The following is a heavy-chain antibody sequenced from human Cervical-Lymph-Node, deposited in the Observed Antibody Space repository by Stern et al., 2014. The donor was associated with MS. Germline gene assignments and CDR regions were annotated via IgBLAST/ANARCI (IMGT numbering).Heavy chain of an antibody. CDR3: ARQTTAWASDV. J-gene: IGHJ4*02. Sequence: QLVQSGAELIRPGESLKISCKGSGYKFSIYWIAWGRQMPGKGLEWMGIIYPGDSEIRYSPSFQVQVTMSADKSTSTAYLQWSSLNASDSAMYFCARQTTAWASDVWGQGTLVTVSS. V-gene: IGHV5-51*01. CDR2: IYPGDSEI. CDR1: GYKFSIYW. D-gene: IGHD1-14*01.